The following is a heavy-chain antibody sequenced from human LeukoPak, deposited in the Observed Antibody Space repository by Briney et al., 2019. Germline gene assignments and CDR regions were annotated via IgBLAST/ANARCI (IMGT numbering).Heavy chain of an antibody. J-gene: IGHJ5*02. CDR1: GYTFTGYY. CDR2: INPNSGGT. D-gene: IGHD6-19*01. CDR3: ARAYSSGCYGGGGFDP. Sequence: ASVKVSCKASGYTFTGYYMHWVRQAPGQGLEWMGWINPNSGGTNYAQKFQGRVTMTRDTSISTAYMELSRLRSDDTAVYYCARAYSSGCYGGGGFDPWGQGTLVTVSS. V-gene: IGHV1-2*02.